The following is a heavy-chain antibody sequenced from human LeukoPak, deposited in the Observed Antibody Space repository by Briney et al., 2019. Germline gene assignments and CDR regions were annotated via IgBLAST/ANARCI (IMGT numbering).Heavy chain of an antibody. V-gene: IGHV4-34*01. CDR2: INHSGST. CDR3: ARGAAFDI. Sequence: SETLSLTCAVYGGSFSGYYWSWIRQPPGKGLEWIGEINHSGSTNYNPSLKCRVTISVDTSKNQFSLKLSSVTAADTAVYYCARGAAFDIWGQGTMVTVSS. J-gene: IGHJ3*02. CDR1: GGSFSGYY.